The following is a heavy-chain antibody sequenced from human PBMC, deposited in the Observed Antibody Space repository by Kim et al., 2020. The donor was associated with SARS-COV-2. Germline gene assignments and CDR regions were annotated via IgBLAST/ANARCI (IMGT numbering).Heavy chain of an antibody. J-gene: IGHJ4*02. CDR3: AKGSGGSIFGVVISQIDS. V-gene: IGHV3-23*01. CDR1: GFTFSSYA. CDR2: ISGSGGRT. D-gene: IGHD3-3*02. Sequence: GGSLRLSCAASGFTFSSYAMTWVRQAPGRGLEWVSAISGSGGRTYYADSVKGRFTISRDNSKNTLYLQTNSLRAEDTAVYYCAKGSGGSIFGVVISQIDSWGQGTLVTVSS.